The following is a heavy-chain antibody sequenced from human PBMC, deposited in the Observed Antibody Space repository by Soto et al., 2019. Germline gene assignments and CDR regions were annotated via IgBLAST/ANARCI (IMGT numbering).Heavy chain of an antibody. CDR1: GFTFSDNA. J-gene: IGHJ6*02. V-gene: IGHV3-23*01. CDR3: AKSLSTAVKYGLDV. D-gene: IGHD2-2*01. Sequence: EVQLLESGGGLVQPGGSLRLSCGASGFTFSDNAMTWVRQAPGKGLEWVSSISDDGDSTYYADSVKGRFTISRDNSKNTLFLQMSSLGAEDTAVYYCAKSLSTAVKYGLDVWGQGTAVTVSS. CDR2: ISDDGDST.